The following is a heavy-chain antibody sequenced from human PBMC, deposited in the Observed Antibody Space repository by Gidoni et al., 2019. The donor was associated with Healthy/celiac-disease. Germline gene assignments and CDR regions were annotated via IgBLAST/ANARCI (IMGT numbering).Heavy chain of an antibody. Sequence: QVQLVQSGAEVKKPGASVKVSCKASGYTFTGYYMHWVRQAPGQGLEWMGWINPNSGGTNYAQKFQGRVTMTRDTSISTAYMELSRLRSDDTAVYYCARNWPPFPAAATRMGWFDPWGQGTLVTVSS. CDR1: GYTFTGYY. CDR2: INPNSGGT. V-gene: IGHV1-2*02. J-gene: IGHJ5*02. CDR3: ARNWPPFPAAATRMGWFDP. D-gene: IGHD6-13*01.